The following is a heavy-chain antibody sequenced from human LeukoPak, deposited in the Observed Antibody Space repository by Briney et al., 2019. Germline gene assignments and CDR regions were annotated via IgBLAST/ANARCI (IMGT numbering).Heavy chain of an antibody. Sequence: GGSLRPSCAASGFSFGSHPMNWVRQAPGKGLEWVSGITGSGDYTYYIDSVQGRFTISRDNSKNMLFLQMNSLRAEDTAVYYCARGVMAARLYYFDYWGRGILVTVSS. V-gene: IGHV3-23*01. CDR2: ITGSGDYT. CDR1: GFSFGSHP. J-gene: IGHJ4*02. CDR3: ARGVMAARLYYFDY. D-gene: IGHD2-21*01.